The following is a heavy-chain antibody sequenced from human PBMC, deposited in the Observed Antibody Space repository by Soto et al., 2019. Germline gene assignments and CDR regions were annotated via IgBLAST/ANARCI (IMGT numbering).Heavy chain of an antibody. D-gene: IGHD2-8*02. CDR2: ISSYNGIT. Sequence: QVLLVQSGAEVKKPGASLKVSCKASGYTFLTYGLTWVRQAPGEGLEWMGWISSYNGITNYARQFHGRVTMTADTSTNTGYMELRDLRSDDTAVYFCARALLHTLVVPDFDYWGQGTLATVSS. CDR1: GYTFLTYG. CDR3: ARALLHTLVVPDFDY. J-gene: IGHJ4*02. V-gene: IGHV1-18*01.